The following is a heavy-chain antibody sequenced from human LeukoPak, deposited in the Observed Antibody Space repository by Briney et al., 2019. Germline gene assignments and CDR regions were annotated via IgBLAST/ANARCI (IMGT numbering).Heavy chain of an antibody. CDR3: ARELVGATHAFDI. J-gene: IGHJ3*02. CDR1: GGSISSGGYY. CDR2: IYYSGST. V-gene: IGHV4-31*03. D-gene: IGHD1-26*01. Sequence: SETLSLTCTVSGGSISSGGYYWSWIRQHPGKGLAWIGYIYYSGSTYYNPSLKSRVTISVDTSKNQFSLKLSSVTAADTAVYYCARELVGATHAFDIWGQGTMVTVSS.